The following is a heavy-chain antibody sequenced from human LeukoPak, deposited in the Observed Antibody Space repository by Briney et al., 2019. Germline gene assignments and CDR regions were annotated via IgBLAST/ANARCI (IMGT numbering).Heavy chain of an antibody. Sequence: GASVKGPCRASGYTFTGYYMHWVRQPPARGVVGMGWNNPNSGGTNYAQKFQGRVTMTRDTSISTAYMELSRLRSDDTAVYYCARDRGYCSGGSCYQGMYVWGQGTTVTVSS. V-gene: IGHV1-2*02. J-gene: IGHJ6*01. CDR2: NNPNSGGT. D-gene: IGHD2-15*01. CDR1: GYTFTGYY. CDR3: ARDRGYCSGGSCYQGMYV.